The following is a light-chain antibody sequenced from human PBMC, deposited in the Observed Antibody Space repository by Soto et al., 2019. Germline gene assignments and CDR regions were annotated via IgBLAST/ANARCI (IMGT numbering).Light chain of an antibody. CDR1: QSFINSY. CDR3: QQFFRMPWT. J-gene: IGKJ1*01. CDR2: SAS. Sequence: EIVLTQSPGTLSLSPGERGTLACRASQSFINSYLAWYQQKPGQAPRLLIYSASKRATGIPGRFSGSGSGTDFTLTISRLEPEDSAVYYCQQFFRMPWTFGQGTKVEIK. V-gene: IGKV3-20*01.